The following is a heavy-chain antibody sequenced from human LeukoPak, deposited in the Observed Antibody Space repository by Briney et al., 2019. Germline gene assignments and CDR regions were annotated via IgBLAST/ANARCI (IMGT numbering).Heavy chain of an antibody. D-gene: IGHD3-10*01. V-gene: IGHV1-2*02. Sequence: ASVKVSCEASGYTFTGYYMHWVRQAPGQGLEWMGWINPNSGGTNYAQKFQGRVTMTRDTSISTAYMELSRLRSDDTAVYYCARFYYGNYYFDYWGQGTLVTVSS. CDR1: GYTFTGYY. CDR3: ARFYYGNYYFDY. J-gene: IGHJ4*02. CDR2: INPNSGGT.